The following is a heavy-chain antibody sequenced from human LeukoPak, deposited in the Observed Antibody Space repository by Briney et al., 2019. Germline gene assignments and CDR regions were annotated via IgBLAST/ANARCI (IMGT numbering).Heavy chain of an antibody. CDR2: ISGDGGIT. J-gene: IGHJ5*02. V-gene: IGHV3-43*02. CDR1: GFTFDDYA. CDR3: AKDVYSGSP. Sequence: QSGGSLRLSCAASGFTFDDYAMHWVRQGPGKGLEWVSLISGDGGITYYGDSVKGRFTISRDNSKNSLYLQMNSLRTEETALYYCAKDVYSGSPWGQGTLVTVSS. D-gene: IGHD1-26*01.